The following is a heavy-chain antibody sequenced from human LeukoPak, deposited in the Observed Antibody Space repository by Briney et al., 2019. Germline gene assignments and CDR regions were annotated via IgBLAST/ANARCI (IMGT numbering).Heavy chain of an antibody. Sequence: PGGSLRLSCAASGFTFSDYSTSWIRQAPGKGLEWVSYISSSGSTIYYADSAKGRFTISRDNAKNSLYLQMNSLRAEDTAVYFCARRSSSSRRDFDYWGQGTLVTVSS. D-gene: IGHD6-6*01. V-gene: IGHV3-11*04. CDR1: GFTFSDYS. CDR3: ARRSSSSRRDFDY. CDR2: ISSSGSTI. J-gene: IGHJ4*02.